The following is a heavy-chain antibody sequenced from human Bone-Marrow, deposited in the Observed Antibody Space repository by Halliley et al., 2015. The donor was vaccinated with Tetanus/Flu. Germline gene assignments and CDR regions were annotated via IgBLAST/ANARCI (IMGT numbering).Heavy chain of an antibody. J-gene: IGHJ6*02. CDR3: ARDIGSRYGMDV. V-gene: IGHV3-21*01. CDR2: INSGRTYI. Sequence: LVWVSCINSGRTYICYADSVKGRFPISRDNAKNSLFLQMPSLRDADPAVFFCARDIGSRYGMDVWGQGTTLTVSS. D-gene: IGHD2-2*01.